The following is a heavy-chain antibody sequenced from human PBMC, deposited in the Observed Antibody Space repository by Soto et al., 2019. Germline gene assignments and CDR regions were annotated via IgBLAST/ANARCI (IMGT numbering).Heavy chain of an antibody. D-gene: IGHD5-12*01. CDR3: ARDQGYIESFPLDI. J-gene: IGHJ3*02. CDR2: ISGSSTI. V-gene: IGHV3-48*01. CDR1: GFSFSEYS. Sequence: EVQLVESGGGLVQPGGSLRLSCAASGFSFSEYSLNWVRQAPGRGLEWVSYISGSSTIYYADSVKGRFTISRDNAKNSLYLQMTGLRAEDTAVYYCARDQGYIESFPLDIWGQGTVVTVSS.